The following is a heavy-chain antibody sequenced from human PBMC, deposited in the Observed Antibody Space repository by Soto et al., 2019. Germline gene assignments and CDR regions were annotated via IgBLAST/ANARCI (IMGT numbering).Heavy chain of an antibody. CDR1: GFTFDDYA. CDR3: AKDGIAVAAWGYYFDY. D-gene: IGHD6-19*01. Sequence: PGGSLRLSCAASGFTFDDYAMHWVRQAPGKGLEWVSGISWNSGSIGYADSVKGRFTISRDNAKNSPYLQMNSLRAEDTALYYCAKDGIAVAAWGYYFDYWGQGTLVTVSS. CDR2: ISWNSGSI. V-gene: IGHV3-9*01. J-gene: IGHJ4*02.